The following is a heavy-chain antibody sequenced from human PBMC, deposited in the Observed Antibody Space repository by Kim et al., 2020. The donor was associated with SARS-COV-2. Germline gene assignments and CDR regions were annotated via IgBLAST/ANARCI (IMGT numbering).Heavy chain of an antibody. CDR2: ISKDGSDK. J-gene: IGHJ4*02. CDR3: AKDRFSSGTLPDS. Sequence: GGSLRLSCAASGFTFNNYGMHWVRQAPGKGLEWVAIISKDGSDKDYADSVKGRFTISRDNSKNTVFLQMNSLRVDDAALYYCAKDRFSSGTLPDSWGQGTLVTVSS. V-gene: IGHV3-30*18. CDR1: GFTFNNYG. D-gene: IGHD3-3*01.